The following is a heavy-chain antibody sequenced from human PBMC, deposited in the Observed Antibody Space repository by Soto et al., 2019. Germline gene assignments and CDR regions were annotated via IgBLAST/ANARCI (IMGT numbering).Heavy chain of an antibody. J-gene: IGHJ3*02. CDR3: ARAVVVVPAAHAFDI. CDR2: ISAYNGNT. D-gene: IGHD2-2*01. CDR1: GGTFSSYA. Sequence: ASVKVSCKASGGTFSSYAISWVRQAPGQGLEWMGWISAYNGNTNYAQKLQGRVTMTTDTSTSTAYMELRSLRSDDTAVYYCARAVVVVPAAHAFDIWGQGTMVTVS. V-gene: IGHV1-18*01.